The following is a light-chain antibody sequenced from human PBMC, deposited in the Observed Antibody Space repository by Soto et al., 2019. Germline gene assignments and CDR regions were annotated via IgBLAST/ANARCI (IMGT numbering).Light chain of an antibody. Sequence: EIVVTQSPATLSVSPGDTAKLSCRASQSIGSNLGWYQQTPGQAPRLLIYGASTRATGIPARFSGSGSGTEFTLTISSLQSEDLAVYYCQQYNNWSLITFGQGTRLEIK. CDR3: QQYNNWSLIT. J-gene: IGKJ5*01. CDR1: QSIGSN. V-gene: IGKV3-15*01. CDR2: GAS.